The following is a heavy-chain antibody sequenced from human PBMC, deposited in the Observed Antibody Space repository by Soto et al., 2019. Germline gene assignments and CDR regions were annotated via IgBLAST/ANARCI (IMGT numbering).Heavy chain of an antibody. CDR2: IRSKAYGRTT. Sequence: GRPLRLSCRASGFTFSDHTISWFRQAPGRGLEWVGFIRSKAYGRTTEHAASVEGRFTISRDDSKSIAYLQMNSLKAEDTAVYHCTRDGRYSGYPPPAFWGQGTLVTVSS. CDR1: GFTFSDHT. V-gene: IGHV3-49*03. D-gene: IGHD5-12*01. J-gene: IGHJ4*02. CDR3: TRDGRYSGYPPPAF.